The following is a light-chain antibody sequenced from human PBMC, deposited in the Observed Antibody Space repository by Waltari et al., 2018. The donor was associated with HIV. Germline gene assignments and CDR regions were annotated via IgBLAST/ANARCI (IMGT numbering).Light chain of an antibody. V-gene: IGLV2-8*01. J-gene: IGLJ3*02. CDR1: SSDVGGYNY. Sequence: QSALTQPPSASGSPGQSVTISCTGTSSDVGGYNYVSWYQQHPGQAPKLMIYEVSKRRSGVPDRLACSKAGNTASLTVSGLQDEDEADYYCNSYAGSNNWVVGGGTKLTGL. CDR2: EVS. CDR3: NSYAGSNNWV.